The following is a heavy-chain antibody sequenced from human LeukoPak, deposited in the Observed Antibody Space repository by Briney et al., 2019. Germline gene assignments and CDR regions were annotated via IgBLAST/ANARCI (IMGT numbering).Heavy chain of an antibody. CDR3: ASRAKSYGSGRILHYYYYMDV. J-gene: IGHJ6*03. D-gene: IGHD3-10*01. CDR2: IYYSGST. V-gene: IGHV4-39*01. Sequence: PSETLSLTCTVSGGSISSSSYYWGWIRQPPGKGLEWIGSIYYSGSTYYNPSLKSRVTISVDTSKNQFSLKLSSVTAADTAVYYCASRAKSYGSGRILHYYYYMDVWGKGTTVTVSS. CDR1: GGSISSSSYY.